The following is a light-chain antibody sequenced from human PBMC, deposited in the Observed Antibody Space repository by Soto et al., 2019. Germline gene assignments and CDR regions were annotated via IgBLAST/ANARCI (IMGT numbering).Light chain of an antibody. CDR3: SSHAGIINVV. V-gene: IGLV2-8*01. J-gene: IGLJ3*02. CDR1: SSDVGGYNY. CDR2: EVT. Sequence: QSALTQPPSASGSPGQSVTISCTGTSSDVGGYNYVSWYQQHPGKAPKLMIYEVTKRPSGVPDRFSGSKSGNTASLTVSGLLAEDEADYYCSSHAGIINVVFGGGTKPPS.